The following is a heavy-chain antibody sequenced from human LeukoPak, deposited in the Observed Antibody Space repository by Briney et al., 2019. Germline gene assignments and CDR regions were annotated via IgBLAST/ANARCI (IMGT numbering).Heavy chain of an antibody. CDR3: ATGGAYTGGWYNI. Sequence: SETLSLTCTVSGGSVGGFYWTWIRQPPGGGMQWIGFIFSSGGTNYNPSLKSRVAISTDTSKNQVSLRVTSVTAADTAVYYCATGGAYTGGWYNIWGQGTLVSVSS. CDR1: GGSVGGFY. D-gene: IGHD6-19*01. CDR2: IFSSGGT. J-gene: IGHJ4*02. V-gene: IGHV4-4*09.